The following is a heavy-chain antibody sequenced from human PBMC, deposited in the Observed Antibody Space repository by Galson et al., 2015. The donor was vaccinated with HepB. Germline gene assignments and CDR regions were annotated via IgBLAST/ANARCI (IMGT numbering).Heavy chain of an antibody. V-gene: IGHV3-7*01. CDR3: ARSWYSSGCDDY. D-gene: IGHD6-19*01. CDR1: GFTFSSYW. Sequence: SLRLSCAASGFTFSSYWMTWVRQAPGKGLEWVANIKQDGSQKYYVDSVKGRFTISRDNTKNSLYLQMNSLRAEDTSVYYCARSWYSSGCDDYWGQGTLVTVSP. J-gene: IGHJ4*02. CDR2: IKQDGSQK.